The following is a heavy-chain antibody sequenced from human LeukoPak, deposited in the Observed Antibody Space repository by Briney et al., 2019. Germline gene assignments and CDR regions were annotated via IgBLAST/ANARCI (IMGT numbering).Heavy chain of an antibody. CDR3: ERSGWLRHPFDY. CDR2: INWNGGST. D-gene: IGHD5-12*01. CDR1: GFTFDDYG. V-gene: IGHV3-20*04. J-gene: IGHJ4*02. Sequence: PGGSLRLSCAASGFTFDDYGMSWVRQAPGKGLEWVSGINWNGGSTGYADSVKGRLTISRDNAKNSLYLQMNSLRAEDTALYYCERSGWLRHPFDYWGQGTLVTVSS.